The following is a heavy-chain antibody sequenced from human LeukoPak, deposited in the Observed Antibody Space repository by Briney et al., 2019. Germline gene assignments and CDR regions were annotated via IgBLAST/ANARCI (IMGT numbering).Heavy chain of an antibody. J-gene: IGHJ4*02. Sequence: SETLSLTCTVSGGSISSYYWSWIRQSPGKGLEWIGYVYYSGSTTYNPSLKSRVIISVDTSKNQFSLKLSSVTAADTAVYYCARGARAGYNLEPFDYWGQGTLVTVSS. CDR2: VYYSGST. CDR3: ARGARAGYNLEPFDY. D-gene: IGHD5-24*01. CDR1: GGSISSYY. V-gene: IGHV4-59*08.